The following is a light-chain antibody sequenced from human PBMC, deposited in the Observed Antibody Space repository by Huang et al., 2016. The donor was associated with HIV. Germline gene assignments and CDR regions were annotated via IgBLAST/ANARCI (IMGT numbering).Light chain of an antibody. CDR3: QQYNNWLLS. V-gene: IGKV3-15*01. J-gene: IGKJ4*01. Sequence: IVMTQSPATLSVSPGERVTVSCRANRSVSSNLAWYQQRPGQAPRRLIYGSSTRAPGIPARVSGSGSETDFSLTISSLQSEDFALYYCQQYNNWLLSFGGGTRVDI. CDR2: GSS. CDR1: RSVSSN.